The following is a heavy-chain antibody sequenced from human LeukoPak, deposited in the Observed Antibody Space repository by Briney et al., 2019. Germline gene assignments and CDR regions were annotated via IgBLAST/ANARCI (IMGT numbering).Heavy chain of an antibody. J-gene: IGHJ4*02. CDR3: AKAAYCTSTSCHFSGYAQRPLDS. CDR2: ISRDGNNK. D-gene: IGHD2-2*01. V-gene: IGHV3-30*18. Sequence: GRSLRLSCVASGFTFNTYGIHWVRQAPGKGLEWVAGISRDGNNKDYSDSVKGRFTISRDNYKNTLYLQMNSLRAEDTAVYYCAKAAYCTSTSCHFSGYAQRPLDSWGQGTLVTVSS. CDR1: GFTFNTYG.